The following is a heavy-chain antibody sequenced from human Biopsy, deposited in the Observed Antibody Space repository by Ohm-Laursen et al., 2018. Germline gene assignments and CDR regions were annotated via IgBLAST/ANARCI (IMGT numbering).Heavy chain of an antibody. CDR3: VREPKTGTAEAWYFDL. Sequence: TLSLTWSISDASVKTSGYVWAWIRQRPGKGLEWIGYISYNERTHYNPSLTSRLAISFDTSNNRISLQLRSVSVADTAVYYCVREPKTGTAEAWYFDLWGRGSPVTVPS. CDR2: ISYNERT. D-gene: IGHD3-9*01. CDR1: DASVKTSGYV. J-gene: IGHJ2*01. V-gene: IGHV4-31*02.